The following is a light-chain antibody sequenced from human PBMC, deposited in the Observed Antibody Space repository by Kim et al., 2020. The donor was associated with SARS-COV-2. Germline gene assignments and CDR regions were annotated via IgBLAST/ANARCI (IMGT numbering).Light chain of an antibody. CDR3: SSYTSSSVV. CDR1: SSDVGGYNY. J-gene: IGLJ2*01. CDR2: DVS. Sequence: PRQSITISCCGNSSDVGGYNYVSWYQQHPGKATKLMIYDVSNRPSGVSNRFSGSKSGNTAYLTNSGLQAGDEADYYCSSYTSSSVVFGGGTQLTVL. V-gene: IGLV2-14*03.